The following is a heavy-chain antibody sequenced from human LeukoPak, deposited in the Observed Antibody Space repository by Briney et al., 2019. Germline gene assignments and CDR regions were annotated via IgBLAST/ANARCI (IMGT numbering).Heavy chain of an antibody. J-gene: IGHJ5*02. CDR2: IWFDGTEK. Sequence: GGSLRLSCAASGFTFSSYAMTWVRQAPGGRLEWVAVIWFDGTEKYYAASVMGRFTISRDSSENTLYLQMNGLRTEDTAVYYCARVNGPNSGYYYTLDLWDQGTPVTVSS. D-gene: IGHD3-22*01. V-gene: IGHV3-33*08. CDR1: GFTFSSYA. CDR3: ARVNGPNSGYYYTLDL.